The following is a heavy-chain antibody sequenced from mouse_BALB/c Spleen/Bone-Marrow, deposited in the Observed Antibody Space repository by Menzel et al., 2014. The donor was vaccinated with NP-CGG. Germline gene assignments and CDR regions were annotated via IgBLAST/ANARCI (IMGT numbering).Heavy chain of an antibody. J-gene: IGHJ3*01. CDR1: GYSFTGYT. CDR2: INPYNGGT. D-gene: IGHD1-1*01. CDR3: ARGVYYYGSSYPFAY. V-gene: IGHV1-18*01. Sequence: VQLQQSGPELVKPGTSMKISCKASGYSFTGYTMNWVKQSHGKSLEWIGLINPYNGGTSYNQKFKGKATLTVDKSSSTAYMELLSLTSEDSAVYYCARGVYYYGSSYPFAYWGQGTLVTVSA.